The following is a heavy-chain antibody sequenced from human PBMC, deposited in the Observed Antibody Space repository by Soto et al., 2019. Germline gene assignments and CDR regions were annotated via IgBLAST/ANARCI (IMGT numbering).Heavy chain of an antibody. D-gene: IGHD6-13*01. J-gene: IGHJ6*02. CDR2: AYHSGST. CDR3: ARGLRPRIAAAGNGMDV. CDR1: GGFTSTNNW. Sequence: LSLTCAVSGGFTSTNNWWSWVRQPPGKGLEWIGDAYHSGSTNYNPSLKSRVTISVDTSKNQFSLKLSSVTAADTAVYYCARGLRPRIAAAGNGMDVWGQGTTVTVSS. V-gene: IGHV4-4*02.